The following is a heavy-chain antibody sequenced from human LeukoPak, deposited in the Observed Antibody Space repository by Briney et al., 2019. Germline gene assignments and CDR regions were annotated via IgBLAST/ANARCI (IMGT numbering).Heavy chain of an antibody. CDR3: AKPLRAVAGTGTPFDY. Sequence: PGGSLRLSCAASGFTFSSYAMSWVRQAPGKGLEWVSAISGSGGSTYYADSVKGRFTISRDNSKNTLYLQMNSLRAEDTAVYYCAKPLRAVAGTGTPFDYWGQGTLVTVSS. D-gene: IGHD6-19*01. V-gene: IGHV3-23*01. CDR2: ISGSGGST. J-gene: IGHJ4*02. CDR1: GFTFSSYA.